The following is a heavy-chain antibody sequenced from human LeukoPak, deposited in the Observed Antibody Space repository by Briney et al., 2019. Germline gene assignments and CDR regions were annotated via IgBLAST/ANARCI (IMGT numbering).Heavy chain of an antibody. Sequence: QSGGSLRLSCAASGFTFSSYEMNWVRQAPGKGLKWVSYISSSGSTIYYADSVKGRFTISRDNAKNSPYLQMNSLRAEDTAVYYCAELGITMIGGVWGKGTTVTISS. CDR1: GFTFSSYE. D-gene: IGHD3-10*02. CDR2: ISSSGSTI. V-gene: IGHV3-48*03. J-gene: IGHJ6*04. CDR3: AELGITMIGGV.